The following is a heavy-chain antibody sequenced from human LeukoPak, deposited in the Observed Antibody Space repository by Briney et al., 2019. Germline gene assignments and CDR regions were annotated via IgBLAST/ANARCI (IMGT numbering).Heavy chain of an antibody. J-gene: IGHJ6*04. Sequence: PGGSLRLSCAAAGFSFSDRYMSWIRQGPGKGMEWVAYISPSANLIHYADSVRGRFSISRDSSKNILYLQMNSLRAEDTAVYYCAELGITMIGGVWGKGTTVTISS. CDR2: ISPSANLI. CDR1: GFSFSDRY. V-gene: IGHV3-11*04. CDR3: AELGITMIGGV. D-gene: IGHD3-10*02.